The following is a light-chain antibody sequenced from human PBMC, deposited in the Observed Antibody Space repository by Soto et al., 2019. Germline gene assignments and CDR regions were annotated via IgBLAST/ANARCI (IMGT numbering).Light chain of an antibody. Sequence: QSVLTQPPSVSAATGPKVTISGSGSSSNIGNNYVSWYQQLPGTAPKLLIYDNNKRPSGIPDRFSGSKSGTSATLGITGLQTGDEARYYCGTWDSSLSAGVFGGGTKLTV. J-gene: IGLJ2*01. V-gene: IGLV1-51*01. CDR3: GTWDSSLSAGV. CDR2: DNN. CDR1: SSNIGNNY.